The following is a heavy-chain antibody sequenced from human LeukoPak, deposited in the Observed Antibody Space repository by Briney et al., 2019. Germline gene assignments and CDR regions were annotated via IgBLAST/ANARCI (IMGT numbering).Heavy chain of an antibody. J-gene: IGHJ5*02. CDR2: IYDGGST. D-gene: IGHD4-17*01. Sequence: GGSLRLSCAASGITISSNHMSWVRQAPGKGLEWVSVIYDGGSTHYADSVKGRFTISRDNSKNTLYPQMNSLRAEDTAVYYCARFYGVPGGWFDPWGQGTLVTVSS. V-gene: IGHV3-66*01. CDR3: ARFYGVPGGWFDP. CDR1: GITISSNH.